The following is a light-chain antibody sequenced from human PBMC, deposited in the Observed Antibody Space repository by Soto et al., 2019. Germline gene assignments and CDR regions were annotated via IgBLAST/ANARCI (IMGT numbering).Light chain of an antibody. CDR3: QHYDTSLCT. V-gene: IGKV3-20*01. Sequence: ELVLTQSPVNLSLSPGERVTLSCRASQSVRSSYLAWYQQKPGQAPRLLIYGASSRATGIPDRFSGSGSGTDFTLTITRLEPDDFAVYYCQHYDTSLCTFGQGTKLEIK. J-gene: IGKJ2*02. CDR2: GAS. CDR1: QSVRSSY.